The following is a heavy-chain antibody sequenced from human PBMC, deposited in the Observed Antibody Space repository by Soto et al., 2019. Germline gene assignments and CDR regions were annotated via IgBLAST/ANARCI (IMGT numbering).Heavy chain of an antibody. CDR1: GYSIRTVDYY. J-gene: IGHJ4*02. CDR2: IYYSGST. V-gene: IGHV4-61*08. D-gene: IGHD3-10*01. CDR3: ARAPRGNYGYPSYFDY. Sequence: SETLSLTCTVSGYSIRTVDYYWSWIRPPPHKGLEWIGYIYYSGSTNYNPSLKSRVTISVDTSKNQFSLKLSSVTAADTAVYYCARAPRGNYGYPSYFDYWGQGTLVTVSS.